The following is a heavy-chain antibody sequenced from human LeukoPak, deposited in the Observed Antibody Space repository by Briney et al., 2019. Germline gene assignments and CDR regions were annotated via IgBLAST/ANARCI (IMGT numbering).Heavy chain of an antibody. D-gene: IGHD4-17*01. CDR1: GFTFSSYD. V-gene: IGHV3-13*04. CDR2: IGTAGDT. Sequence: GGSLRLSCAASGFTFSSYDMHWVRQATGKGLEWVSAIGTAGDTYYPGSVKGRFTISRENAKNSLYLQMNSLRAGDTAVYYCARSRDLYGALDAFDIWGQGTMVTVSS. J-gene: IGHJ3*02. CDR3: ARSRDLYGALDAFDI.